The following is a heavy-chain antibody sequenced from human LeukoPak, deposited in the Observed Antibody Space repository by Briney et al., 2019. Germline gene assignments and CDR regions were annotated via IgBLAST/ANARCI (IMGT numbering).Heavy chain of an antibody. Sequence: GESLKISCKGSGYSFTSYWISWVRQMPGKGLERMGRIDPSDSYTNYSPSFQGHVTISADKSISTAYLQWSSLKASDTAMYYCARQGPTYYDILTGSKSWGQGTLVTVSS. CDR1: GYSFTSYW. CDR2: IDPSDSYT. D-gene: IGHD3-9*01. J-gene: IGHJ4*02. V-gene: IGHV5-10-1*01. CDR3: ARQGPTYYDILTGSKS.